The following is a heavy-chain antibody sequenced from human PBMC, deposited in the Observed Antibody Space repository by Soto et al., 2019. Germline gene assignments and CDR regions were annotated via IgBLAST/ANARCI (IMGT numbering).Heavy chain of an antibody. CDR2: IKSKTDGGTT. CDR3: SRSYSSSWYEIDP. Sequence: GGSLRLSCAASGFTFSYAWMTWVRQSPGKGLEWVGRIKSKTDGGTTDYAAPVKGRFTISRDDSENTLYLQWSSLKASDTAIYYCSRSYSSSWYEIDPWGQGTLVTVSS. D-gene: IGHD6-13*01. J-gene: IGHJ5*02. V-gene: IGHV3-15*01. CDR1: GFTFSYAW.